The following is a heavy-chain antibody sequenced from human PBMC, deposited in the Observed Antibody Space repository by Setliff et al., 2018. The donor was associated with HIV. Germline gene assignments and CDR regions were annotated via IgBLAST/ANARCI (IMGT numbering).Heavy chain of an antibody. D-gene: IGHD3-16*01. CDR1: GFTFSRYT. CDR2: ISGSGGST. V-gene: IGHV3-23*01. J-gene: IGHJ4*02. CDR3: ARDEPTGGIDY. Sequence: GSLRLSCAASGFTFSRYTMNWVRQAPGKGLEWVSAISGSGGSTYYADSVKGRFTISRDNAKNSLYLQMNSLRAEDTAIYYCARDEPTGGIDYWGQGTLVTVSS.